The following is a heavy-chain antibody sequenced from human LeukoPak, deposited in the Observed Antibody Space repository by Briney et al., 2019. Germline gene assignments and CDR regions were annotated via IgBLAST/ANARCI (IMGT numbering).Heavy chain of an antibody. CDR1: VFTFSSYS. Sequence: PGGSLRLSCAASVFTFSSYSMNWVRQAPGKGLEWVSSISSSSSYIYYADSVKGRFTISRDNAKNSLYLQMNSLRAEDTAVYCCAGEYSSSWFYSNYWGQGTLVTVSS. D-gene: IGHD6-13*01. J-gene: IGHJ4*02. CDR2: ISSSSSYI. V-gene: IGHV3-21*01. CDR3: AGEYSSSWFYSNY.